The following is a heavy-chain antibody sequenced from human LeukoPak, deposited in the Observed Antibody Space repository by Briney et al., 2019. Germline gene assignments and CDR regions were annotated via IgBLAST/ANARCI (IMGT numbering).Heavy chain of an antibody. J-gene: IGHJ4*02. D-gene: IGHD3-9*01. V-gene: IGHV4-4*07. CDR2: IYTSGST. CDR3: ARVTGYTIEDYFDY. Sequence: SETLSLTCTASGGSISSYYWSWIRQPAGKGLEWIGRIYTSGSTNYNPSLKSRVTISVDTSKNRFSLKLSSVTAADTAVYYCARVTGYTIEDYFDYWGQGTLVTVSS. CDR1: GGSISSYY.